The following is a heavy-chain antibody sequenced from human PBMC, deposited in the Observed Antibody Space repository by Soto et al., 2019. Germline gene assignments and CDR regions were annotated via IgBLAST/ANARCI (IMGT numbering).Heavy chain of an antibody. D-gene: IGHD3-22*01. Sequence: PGGSLRLSCAASGFTFSSYAMSWVRQAPGKGLECVSAISGSGGSTYYADSVKGRFTISRDNSKNTLYLQMNSLRAEDTAVYYCAKEPGDYYDTSGYQVYYYYGMDVWGQGTTVTVSS. V-gene: IGHV3-23*01. CDR3: AKEPGDYYDTSGYQVYYYYGMDV. J-gene: IGHJ6*02. CDR1: GFTFSSYA. CDR2: ISGSGGST.